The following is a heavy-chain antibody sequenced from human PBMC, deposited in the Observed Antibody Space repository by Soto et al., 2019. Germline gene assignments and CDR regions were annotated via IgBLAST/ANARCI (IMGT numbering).Heavy chain of an antibody. CDR2: IYYSGST. D-gene: IGHD1-26*01. CDR3: ARGRATILYYYYYGMDV. CDR1: GGSISSGDYY. V-gene: IGHV4-30-4*01. Sequence: QVQLQESGPGLVKPSQTLSLTCTVSGGSISSGDYYWSWIRQPPGKGLEWIGYIYYSGSTYYNPSLKSRVTLSVDPSKNQFSLKLSSVTAADTAVYYCARGRATILYYYYYGMDVWGQGTTVTVSS. J-gene: IGHJ6*02.